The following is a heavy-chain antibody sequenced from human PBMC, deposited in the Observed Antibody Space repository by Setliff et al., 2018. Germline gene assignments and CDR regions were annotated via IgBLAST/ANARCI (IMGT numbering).Heavy chain of an antibody. V-gene: IGHV4-39*01. CDR1: GGSISTNTYF. CDR2: TYYSGDA. CDR3: ARAKGTTMATQYFDY. J-gene: IGHJ4*02. Sequence: PSETLSLTCTVSGGSISTNTYFWGWIRQSPGKGLEWIGNTYYSGDAYYNPSLKSRVTISVDTSRNQFSLKLSSVTAADTAVYYCARAKGTTMATQYFDYWGQGTLVTVS. D-gene: IGHD3-10*01.